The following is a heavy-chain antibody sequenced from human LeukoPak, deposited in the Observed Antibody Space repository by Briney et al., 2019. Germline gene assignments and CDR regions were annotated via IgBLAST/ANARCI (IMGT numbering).Heavy chain of an antibody. D-gene: IGHD6-19*01. V-gene: IGHV3-74*03. CDR1: GFTFSTYW. Sequence: PGGSLRLSCAASGFTFSTYWMHWVRQVPGKGLVWVSRINSDGSTTTNADSVKGRFTISRDNAKNTLYLQMNSLRAGDTALYYCARVGGPGWYGYWGQGTLVTVSS. J-gene: IGHJ4*02. CDR3: ARVGGPGWYGY. CDR2: INSDGSTT.